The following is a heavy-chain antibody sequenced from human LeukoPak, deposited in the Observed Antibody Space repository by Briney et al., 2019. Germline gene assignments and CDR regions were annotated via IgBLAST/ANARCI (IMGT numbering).Heavy chain of an antibody. CDR2: IYSGGNT. V-gene: IGHV3-53*01. D-gene: IGHD3-22*01. Sequence: PGGSLRLSCAASGFTVSNNYMSWVRQAPGKGLEWVSLIYSGGNTYYADSVRGRFSISRDNSKDTLYLQMNSLRAEDTAIYYCAVYSSLDYWSQGTLVTVSS. CDR3: AVYSSLDY. CDR1: GFTVSNNY. J-gene: IGHJ4*02.